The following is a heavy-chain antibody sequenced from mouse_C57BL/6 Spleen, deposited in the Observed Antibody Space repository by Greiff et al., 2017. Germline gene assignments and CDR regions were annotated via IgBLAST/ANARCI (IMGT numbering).Heavy chain of an antibody. D-gene: IGHD2-4*01. CDR1: EYEFPSHD. Sequence: EVKLMESGGGLVQPGESLKLSCESNEYEFPSHDMSWVRKNPEKRLELVAAINSDGGSTYYPDTMERRFIISRDNTKKTLYLQMSSLRSEDTALYYCARHDYDGDWFAYWGQGTLVTVSA. V-gene: IGHV5-2*01. CDR2: INSDGGST. CDR3: ARHDYDGDWFAY. J-gene: IGHJ3*01.